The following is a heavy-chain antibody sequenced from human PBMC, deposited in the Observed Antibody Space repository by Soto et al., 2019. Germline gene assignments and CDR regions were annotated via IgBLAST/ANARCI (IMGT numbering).Heavy chain of an antibody. CDR2: ISAYNGNT. D-gene: IGHD6-6*01. Sequence: QVQLVQSGAEVKKPGASVKVSCKASGYTFTSYGISWVRQAPGQGLEWMGWISAYNGNTNYAQKLQGRVTMTTDTSTSQAYLALRSLRSDDTAVYSCALLTGIAAPQGEYSFDSWGEGTLVTVSS. CDR3: ALLTGIAAPQGEYSFDS. CDR1: GYTFTSYG. V-gene: IGHV1-18*01. J-gene: IGHJ4*02.